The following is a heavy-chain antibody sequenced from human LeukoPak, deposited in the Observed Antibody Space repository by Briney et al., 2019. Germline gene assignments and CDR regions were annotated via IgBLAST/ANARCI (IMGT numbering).Heavy chain of an antibody. CDR3: ARDRNTTFDN. D-gene: IGHD3-3*01. Sequence: GGSVPLSCSASGFTFSSLWMIWLGQAPGKGLEWWANIKQDESEKYYVHSEKGRFTIPRDKAKRSLYLQMNSPRAEDKAVSYGARDRNTTFDNWGQGTLVTVSS. V-gene: IGHV3-7*01. CDR2: IKQDESEK. CDR1: GFTFSSLW. J-gene: IGHJ4*02.